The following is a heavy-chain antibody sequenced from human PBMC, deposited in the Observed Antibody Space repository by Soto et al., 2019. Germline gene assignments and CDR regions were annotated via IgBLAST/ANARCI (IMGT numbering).Heavy chain of an antibody. V-gene: IGHV2-5*02. CDR2: LYWDDDE. J-gene: IGHJ4*02. CDR1: GFSLNTRGVG. Sequence: QITLKESGPTLVKPTQTLTLTCTFSGFSLNTRGVGVAWIRQPPGKALEWLALLYWDDDEGYSPSLRSRLTXTXDXXKHQVVLTMTTMDPVDTATYYCAHRPRGYSYHFDYWGQGTLVTVSS. CDR3: AHRPRGYSYHFDY. D-gene: IGHD5-18*01.